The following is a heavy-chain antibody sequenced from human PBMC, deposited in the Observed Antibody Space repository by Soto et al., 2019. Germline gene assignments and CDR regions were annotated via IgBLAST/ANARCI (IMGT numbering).Heavy chain of an antibody. D-gene: IGHD2-15*01. CDR2: IYYSGST. V-gene: IGHV4-31*03. J-gene: IGHJ6*04. CDR3: ARVGNSVVVAAGDGMDV. Sequence: QVQLQESGPGLVKPSQTLSLTCTVSGGSISSGGYYWSWIRQHPGKGLEWIGYIYYSGSTYYNPSLKSGVTMSVDTSKNQSSLKLSSVTAADTAVYYCARVGNSVVVAAGDGMDVWGKGTTVTVSS. CDR1: GGSISSGGYY.